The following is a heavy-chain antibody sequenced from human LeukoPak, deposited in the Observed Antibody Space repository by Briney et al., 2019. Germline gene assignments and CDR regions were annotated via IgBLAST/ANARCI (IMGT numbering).Heavy chain of an antibody. Sequence: SETLSLTCTVSGGSISTYYYWTWIRQPPGKGLEWIGYIYDSVYTKYNPSLKSRVTISVDTSKNQFSLKLTSVTAADTAMYYCARELGSSYAYGMDVWGQGTTVTVSS. V-gene: IGHV4-59*01. CDR2: IYDSVYT. D-gene: IGHD3-10*01. CDR1: GGSISTYYY. CDR3: ARELGSSYAYGMDV. J-gene: IGHJ6*02.